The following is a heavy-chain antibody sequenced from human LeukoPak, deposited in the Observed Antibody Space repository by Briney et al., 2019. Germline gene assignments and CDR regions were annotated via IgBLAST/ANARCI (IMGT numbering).Heavy chain of an antibody. CDR3: AKTGYCSSSGCYVAPYVD. V-gene: IGHV3-23*01. D-gene: IGHD2-2*01. CDR1: VFTFSIYA. J-gene: IGHJ1*01. Sequence: GVSLSLPYAATVFTFSIYAIRWVSRAPGKGLECVLLISGRGFTTHYADSVQGRFTISRDTSKNTLYLQVNRVRAEDTAVYYCAKTGYCSSSGCYVAPYVDWGQGTRVTVSS. CDR2: ISGRGFTT.